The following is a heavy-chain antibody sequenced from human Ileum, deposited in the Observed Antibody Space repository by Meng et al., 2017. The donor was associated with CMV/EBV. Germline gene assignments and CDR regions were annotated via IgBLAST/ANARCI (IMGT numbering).Heavy chain of an antibody. CDR3: ARGSGSSLYGMDV. CDR1: GYTFTGYY. J-gene: IGHJ6*02. CDR2: INPNSGGT. D-gene: IGHD1-26*01. Sequence: ASVQVSCKASGYTFTGYYMHWVRQAPGQGLEWMGWINPNSGGTNYAQKSQGRVTMTRDTSISTAYTELRRLRSDDTAVYYCARGSGSSLYGMDVWGQGTTVTVSS. V-gene: IGHV1-2*02.